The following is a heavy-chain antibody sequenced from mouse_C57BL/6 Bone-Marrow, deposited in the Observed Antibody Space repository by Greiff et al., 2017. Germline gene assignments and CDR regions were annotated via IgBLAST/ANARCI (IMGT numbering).Heavy chain of an antibody. V-gene: IGHV5-6*01. CDR3: ARDDYDGYFDV. J-gene: IGHJ1*03. Sequence: EVQLVESGGDLVKPGGSLKLSCAASGFTFSSYGMSWVRQTPDKRLEWVATIRSGGSYTYYPDSVKGRLTISRDNAKNTLYLQMSSLKSEDTAMYYCARDDYDGYFDVWGTGTTVTVSS. CDR1: GFTFSSYG. CDR2: IRSGGSYT. D-gene: IGHD2-4*01.